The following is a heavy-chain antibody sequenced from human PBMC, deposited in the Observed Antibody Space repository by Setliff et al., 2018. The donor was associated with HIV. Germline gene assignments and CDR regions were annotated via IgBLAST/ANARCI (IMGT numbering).Heavy chain of an antibody. J-gene: IGHJ5*02. D-gene: IGHD3-22*01. CDR2: IYYNEKT. CDR1: GGSASSSRYY. Sequence: SETLSLTCTVSGGSASSSRYYWAWIRQPPGKGLEYIGSIYYNEKTYYSPSLKSRVTISIDTSKNQFSLNLTSVTAADSAVYYCASRVYYYDSNNFLREEGFDPWGQGTLVTVSS. CDR3: ASRVYYYDSNNFLREEGFDP. V-gene: IGHV4-39*01.